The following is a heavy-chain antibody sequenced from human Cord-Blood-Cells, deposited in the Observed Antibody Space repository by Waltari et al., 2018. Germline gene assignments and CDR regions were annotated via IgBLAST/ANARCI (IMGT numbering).Heavy chain of an antibody. D-gene: IGHD2-2*02. Sequence: QVQLQQWGAGLLKPSETLSLTCAVYGGSFRGYYWSWSRQPPGKGLEWIGEINHSGNTNDNPSLKSRVTISVDTSKNQFSLKLSSVTAADTAVYYCARGYCSSTSCYNFDYWGQGTLVTVSS. CDR1: GGSFRGYY. J-gene: IGHJ4*02. CDR3: ARGYCSSTSCYNFDY. CDR2: INHSGNT. V-gene: IGHV4-34*01.